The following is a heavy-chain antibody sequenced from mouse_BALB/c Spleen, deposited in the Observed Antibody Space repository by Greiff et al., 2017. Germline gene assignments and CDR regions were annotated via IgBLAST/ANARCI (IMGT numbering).Heavy chain of an antibody. CDR3: AREEGLYGPSGV. Sequence: EVMLVESGGGLVQPGGSLKLSCAASGFTFSSYGMSWVRQTPDKRLELVATINSNGGSTYYPDSVKGRFTISRDNAKNTLYLQMSSLKSEDTAMYYCAREEGLYGPSGVWGAGTTVTVSS. CDR2: INSNGGST. V-gene: IGHV5-6-3*01. D-gene: IGHD1-1*02. J-gene: IGHJ1*01. CDR1: GFTFSSYG.